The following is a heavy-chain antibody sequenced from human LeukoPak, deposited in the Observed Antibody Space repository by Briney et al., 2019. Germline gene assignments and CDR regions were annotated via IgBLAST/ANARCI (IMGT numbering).Heavy chain of an antibody. D-gene: IGHD5-24*01. CDR1: GGSISRSY. CDR2: ISYSGST. CDR3: ARDGSNYGVFDY. V-gene: IGHV4-59*01. J-gene: IGHJ4*02. Sequence: WETLSLTCTVSGGSISRSYWTWIRQPPGKGLEWIGYISYSGSTNYNPSLRSRLTISVDTSKNQFSLKLSSVAAADTAVYYCARDGSNYGVFDYWGQGTLVTVSP.